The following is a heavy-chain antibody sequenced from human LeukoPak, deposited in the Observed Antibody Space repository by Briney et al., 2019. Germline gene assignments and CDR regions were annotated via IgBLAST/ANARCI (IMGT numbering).Heavy chain of an antibody. Sequence: ASVKVSCKTSGYSFTDYYMHWVRQAPGQGLEWMGWINPNSGGTSSAQKFQGRVTMTRDTSISTIYMEVSWLTSDDTAIYYCARADRLHGGPYLIGPWGQGTLVTVSS. D-gene: IGHD2-21*01. J-gene: IGHJ5*02. CDR2: INPNSGGT. CDR1: GYSFTDYY. CDR3: ARADRLHGGPYLIGP. V-gene: IGHV1-2*02.